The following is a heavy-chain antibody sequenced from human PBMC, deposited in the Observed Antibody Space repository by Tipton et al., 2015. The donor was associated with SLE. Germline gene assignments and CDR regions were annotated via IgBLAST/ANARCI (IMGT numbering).Heavy chain of an antibody. D-gene: IGHD3-22*01. Sequence: TLSLTCAVYGGSFSGYYWSWIRQPPGKGLEWIGEINHSGSTNYNPSLKSRVTISVDTSKNQFSLKLSSVTAADTAVYYCATRRLYYDSSGGAFDIWGQGTMVTVSS. J-gene: IGHJ3*02. CDR3: ATRRLYYDSSGGAFDI. V-gene: IGHV4-34*01. CDR1: GGSFSGYY. CDR2: INHSGST.